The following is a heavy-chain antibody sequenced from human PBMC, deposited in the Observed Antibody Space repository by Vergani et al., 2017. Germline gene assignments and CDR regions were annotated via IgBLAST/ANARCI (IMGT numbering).Heavy chain of an antibody. Sequence: QVQLVQSGAEVKKPGASVKVSCKASGYTFTGYYMHWVRQAPGQGLEWMGWINPNSGGTNYAQKFQGRVTMTRDTSISTAYVELSRLRSDDTAVYYCASTGGYCSSTSCYDGYYYYYGMDVWGQGTTVTVSS. J-gene: IGHJ6*02. CDR2: INPNSGGT. D-gene: IGHD2-2*01. CDR1: GYTFTGYY. CDR3: ASTGGYCSSTSCYDGYYYYYGMDV. V-gene: IGHV1-2*02.